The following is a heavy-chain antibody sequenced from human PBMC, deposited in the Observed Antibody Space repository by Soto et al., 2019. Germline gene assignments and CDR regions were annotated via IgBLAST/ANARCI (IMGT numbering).Heavy chain of an antibody. CDR1: GGTFSSYA. J-gene: IGHJ6*02. D-gene: IGHD1-1*01. CDR3: ATSTGTTFHYYYYGMDV. CDR2: IIPIFGTA. Sequence: SVKVSCKASGGTFSSYAISWVRQAPGQGLEWMGGIIPIFGTANYAQKFQGRVTITADESTSTAYMELSSLRSEDTAVYYCATSTGTTFHYYYYGMDVWGQGTTVTVSS. V-gene: IGHV1-69*13.